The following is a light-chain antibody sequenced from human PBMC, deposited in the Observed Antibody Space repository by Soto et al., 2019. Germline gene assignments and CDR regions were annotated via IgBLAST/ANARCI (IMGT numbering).Light chain of an antibody. J-gene: IGKJ2*01. V-gene: IGKV1-33*01. CDR2: DAS. CDR1: QDISNY. Sequence: DIQMTQSPSSLSASVGDRVTITCQASQDISNYLNWYQQKPGKAPKLLIYDASNLETGVPPRFSGSGSETNFTFTISSLQPEDIATYNCQQYDNLPMYTFGQGTKLEIK. CDR3: QQYDNLPMYT.